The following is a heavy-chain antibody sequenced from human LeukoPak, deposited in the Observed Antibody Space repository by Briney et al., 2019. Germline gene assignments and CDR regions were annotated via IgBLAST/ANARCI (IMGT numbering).Heavy chain of an antibody. J-gene: IGHJ4*02. CDR2: IYTSGST. CDR3: VRDWVGAARDF. D-gene: IGHD2-15*01. CDR1: GGSISSYY. V-gene: IGHV4-4*07. Sequence: SETLSLTCTVSGGSISSYYWSWIRQPAGKGLEWIGRIYTSGSTNYNPSLRSRVTMSVDTSKNQFSLRLRSVTAADTAVYYCVRDWVGAARDFWGQGTLVTVSS.